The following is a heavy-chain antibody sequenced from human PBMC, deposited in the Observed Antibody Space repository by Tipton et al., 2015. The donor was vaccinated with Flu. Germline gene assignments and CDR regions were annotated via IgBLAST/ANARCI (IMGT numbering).Heavy chain of an antibody. J-gene: IGHJ4*02. CDR3: ARVTYGSGRIGLDY. CDR1: GGSFSGYY. Sequence: TLSLTCAVYGGSFSGYYWSWIRQPPGKGLEWIGEINHSGSTNYNPSLKSRVTISVDTSKNQFSLKLSSVTAADTAVYYCARVTYGSGRIGLDYWGQGTLVTVSS. D-gene: IGHD3-10*01. CDR2: INHSGST. V-gene: IGHV4-34*01.